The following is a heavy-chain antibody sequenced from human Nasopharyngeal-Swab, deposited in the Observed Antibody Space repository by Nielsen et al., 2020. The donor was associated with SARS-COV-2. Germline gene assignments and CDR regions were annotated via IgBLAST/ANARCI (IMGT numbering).Heavy chain of an antibody. J-gene: IGHJ6*02. CDR2: IIPIFGTA. Sequence: VRQMPGKGLEWMGGIIPIFGTANYAQKFQGRVTITADESTSTAYMELSSLRSEDTAVYYCARALQRLPSYYYYYGMDVWGQGTTVTVSS. V-gene: IGHV1-69*01. D-gene: IGHD6-19*01. CDR3: ARALQRLPSYYYYYGMDV.